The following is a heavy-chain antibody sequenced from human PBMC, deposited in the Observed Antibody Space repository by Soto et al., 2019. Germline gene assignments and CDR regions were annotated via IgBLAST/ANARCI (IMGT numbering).Heavy chain of an antibody. CDR2: INPSGGST. CDR1: GYTFTSYY. Sequence: QVQLVQSGAEVKKPGASVKVSCKASGYTFTSYYMHWVRQAPGQGLEWMGIINPSGGSTSYAQKFQGRVNMTRDTSTSTVYMELSSLRSEDTAVYYCARVGAVAGTAHYYYGMDVWGQGTTVTVSS. J-gene: IGHJ6*02. D-gene: IGHD6-19*01. CDR3: ARVGAVAGTAHYYYGMDV. V-gene: IGHV1-46*01.